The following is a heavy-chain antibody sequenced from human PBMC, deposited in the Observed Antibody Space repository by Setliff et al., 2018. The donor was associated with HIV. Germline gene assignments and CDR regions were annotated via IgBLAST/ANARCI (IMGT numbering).Heavy chain of an antibody. CDR2: IVPILNTG. D-gene: IGHD3-3*01. J-gene: IGHJ6*04. CDR3: ARDPNYNFWSGYLMDV. Sequence: SVKVSCKASGYTFTDYAVNWVRQAPGQGLEWMGGIVPILNTGNYAPKFQGRVTITADESTTTAYMELSSLRSEDTAVYYCARDPNYNFWSGYLMDVWGKGTTVTVSS. V-gene: IGHV1-69*13. CDR1: GYTFTDYA.